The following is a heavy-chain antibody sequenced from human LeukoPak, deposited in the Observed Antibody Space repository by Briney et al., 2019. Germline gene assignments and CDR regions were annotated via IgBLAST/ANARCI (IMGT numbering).Heavy chain of an antibody. V-gene: IGHV4-39*07. CDR1: GGSISSSSYY. CDR3: ARGYNWFDP. J-gene: IGHJ5*02. CDR2: IYYSGST. Sequence: SETLSLTCTVPGGSISSSSYYWGWIRHPPGKGLEWIGSIYYSGSTYYNPSLKSRVTISVDTSKNQFSLKLSSVTAADTAVYYCARGYNWFDPWGQGTLVTVSS.